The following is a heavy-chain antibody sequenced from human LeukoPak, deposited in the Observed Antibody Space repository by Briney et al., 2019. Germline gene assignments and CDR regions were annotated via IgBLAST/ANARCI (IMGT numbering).Heavy chain of an antibody. CDR3: AKGTPGYSGYDPLDY. V-gene: IGHV3-30*02. J-gene: IGHJ4*02. D-gene: IGHD5-12*01. CDR1: GFTFSTYG. Sequence: GGSLRLSCAASGFTFSTYGMHWVRQAPGKGLEWVAFIRNDGHNQYYGHSVKGRFTISRGNSKNTVFLQMNGLRAEDTAVYYCAKGTPGYSGYDPLDYWGQGTLVTVSS. CDR2: IRNDGHNQ.